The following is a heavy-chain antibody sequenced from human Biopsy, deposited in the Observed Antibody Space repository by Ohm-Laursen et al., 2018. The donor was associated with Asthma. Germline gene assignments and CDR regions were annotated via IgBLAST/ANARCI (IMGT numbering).Heavy chain of an antibody. Sequence: ASSVKVSCEASGDSFSNYAISWVRQAPGQGLEWMGGPIPVLGTPDHAQMFEGRVTITADESTSTAYMELSSLSSEDTAVYYCARGYSGSDRIVYYYSGLEVWGQGTTVTVSS. J-gene: IGHJ6*02. CDR2: PIPVLGTP. V-gene: IGHV1-69*01. D-gene: IGHD5-12*01. CDR1: GDSFSNYA. CDR3: ARGYSGSDRIVYYYSGLEV.